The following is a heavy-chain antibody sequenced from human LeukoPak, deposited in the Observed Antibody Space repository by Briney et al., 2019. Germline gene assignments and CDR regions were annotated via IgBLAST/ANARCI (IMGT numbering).Heavy chain of an antibody. CDR3: ARHPLYYDFWSGYPFDY. V-gene: IGHV5-51*01. J-gene: IGHJ4*02. CDR2: IYPGDSDT. D-gene: IGHD3-3*01. Sequence: GESLKISCKGSGYSFTSYWIGWVRQMPGKGLERMGIIYPGDSDTRYSPSFQGQVTISADKSISTAYLQWSSLKASDTAMYYCARHPLYYDFWSGYPFDYWGQGTLVTVSS. CDR1: GYSFTSYW.